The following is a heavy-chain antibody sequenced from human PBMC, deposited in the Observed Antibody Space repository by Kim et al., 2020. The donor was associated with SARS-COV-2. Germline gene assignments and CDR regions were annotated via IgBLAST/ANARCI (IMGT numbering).Heavy chain of an antibody. CDR3: ARGYYGSGFNWFDP. Sequence: SETLSLTCRVYGGAFSGYYWSWFRQPPGKGLEWIGEINLSGSTNYNPSLKSRVTVSVDTYKNQFALKLRSMTAADTAVYYCARGYYGSGFNWFDPWGQGTLVTVSS. CDR2: INLSGST. D-gene: IGHD3-10*01. V-gene: IGHV4-34*01. J-gene: IGHJ5*02. CDR1: GGAFSGYY.